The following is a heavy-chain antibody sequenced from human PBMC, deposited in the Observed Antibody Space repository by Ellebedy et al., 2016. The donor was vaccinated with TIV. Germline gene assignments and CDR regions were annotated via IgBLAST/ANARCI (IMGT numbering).Heavy chain of an antibody. Sequence: PGGSLRLSCAASGFSFSSYGMHWVRQAPGKWLEWVAVIWSDGSTKYSADSVKGQFTISRDNSKNTVYLQMNSLRAEDTAVYYCAGGLGLLYEGSPLDYWGQGTLVTVSS. CDR2: IWSDGSTK. CDR3: AGGLGLLYEGSPLDY. J-gene: IGHJ4*02. D-gene: IGHD3-3*01. CDR1: GFSFSSYG. V-gene: IGHV3-33*01.